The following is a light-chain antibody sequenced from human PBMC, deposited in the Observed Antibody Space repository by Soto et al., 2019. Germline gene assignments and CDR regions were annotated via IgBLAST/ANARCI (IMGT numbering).Light chain of an antibody. J-gene: IGKJ1*01. CDR1: QSISTN. Sequence: EIVMTQSPATLSVSPGARATLSCRASQSISTNLAWYQHRPGQPPSLLIYGAATRATGVPARFSGGGSGTQFTLTITSLQSEDFAVYYCQQNNSWTWTFGQGTKVEIK. CDR2: GAA. V-gene: IGKV3-15*01. CDR3: QQNNSWTWT.